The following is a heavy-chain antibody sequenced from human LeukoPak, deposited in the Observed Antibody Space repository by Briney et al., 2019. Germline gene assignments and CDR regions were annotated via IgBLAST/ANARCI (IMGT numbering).Heavy chain of an antibody. Sequence: SQTLSLTCTVSGGSISSGSYYWSWIRQPAGKGLDWIGRIYTSGSTNYNPSLKSRVTISVDPSKNQFSLKLSSVTAADTAVYYCATALKVGATAFDYWGQGTLVTVSS. CDR2: IYTSGST. V-gene: IGHV4-61*02. J-gene: IGHJ4*02. D-gene: IGHD1-26*01. CDR1: GGSISSGSYY. CDR3: ATALKVGATAFDY.